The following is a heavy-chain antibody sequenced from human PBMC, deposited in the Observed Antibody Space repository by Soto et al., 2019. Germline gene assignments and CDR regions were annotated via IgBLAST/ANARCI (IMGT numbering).Heavy chain of an antibody. D-gene: IGHD3-10*01. CDR1: GYTFTSYY. V-gene: IGHV1-46*01. CDR3: ASQVHGEAFDI. Sequence: QVQLVQSGAEVKKPGASVKVSCKASGYTFTSYYMHWVRQAPGQGLEWMGIINPRGGRTSYAQKFQGRVTLPRDTSTRTVYMELSSLRSEDTAVYYCASQVHGEAFDIGGQGTMVTVSS. J-gene: IGHJ3*02. CDR2: INPRGGRT.